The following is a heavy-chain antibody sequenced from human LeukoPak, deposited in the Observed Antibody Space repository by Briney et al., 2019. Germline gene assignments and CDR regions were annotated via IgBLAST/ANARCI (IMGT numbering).Heavy chain of an antibody. CDR1: EYTFTGYY. V-gene: IGHV1-2*02. D-gene: IGHD5-24*01. CDR2: INPNSGGT. J-gene: IGHJ6*03. Sequence: ASVKVSCKASEYTFTGYYMHWVRQAPGQGLEWMGWINPNSGGTNYAQKFQGRVTMTRDTSISTAYMELSRLRSEDTAVYYCASRDGYNYNYYYYMDVWGKGTTVTISS. CDR3: ASRDGYNYNYYYYMDV.